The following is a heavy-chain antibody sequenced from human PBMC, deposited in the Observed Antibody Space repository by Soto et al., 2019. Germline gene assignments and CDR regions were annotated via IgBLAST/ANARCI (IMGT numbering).Heavy chain of an antibody. J-gene: IGHJ4*02. D-gene: IGHD4-17*01. CDR1: GGSISSSNYY. V-gene: IGHV4-39*01. Sequence: PSETLSLTCTVSGGSISSSNYYWGWIRQPPGKGLEWIGSLYYSGSTYYNPSLTSRVTISVDTSKNQCSLELSSVTAADTAVYYCARQDPYGDSDYWGQGTLVTVS. CDR2: LYYSGST. CDR3: ARQDPYGDSDY.